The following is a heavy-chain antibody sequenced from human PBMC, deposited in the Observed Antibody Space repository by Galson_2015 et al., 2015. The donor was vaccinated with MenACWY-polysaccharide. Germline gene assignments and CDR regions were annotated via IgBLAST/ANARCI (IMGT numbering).Heavy chain of an antibody. CDR3: AKGSNAYLPPQDWSDP. D-gene: IGHD3-16*01. CDR2: IYDSA. Sequence: SLRLSCAASGFSLTSYWMHWVRHAPGKGLVWVSRIYDSAFYADSEKGRFTISRDNARNTLYLQMNSLRPEDTAVYYCAKGSNAYLPPQDWSDPWGQGPLVTVSS. V-gene: IGHV3-74*01. J-gene: IGHJ5*02. CDR1: GFSLTSYW.